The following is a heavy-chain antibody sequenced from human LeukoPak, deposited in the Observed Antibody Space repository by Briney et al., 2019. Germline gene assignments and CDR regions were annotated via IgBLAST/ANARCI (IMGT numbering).Heavy chain of an antibody. CDR2: MNPNSGNT. J-gene: IGHJ5*02. CDR3: ARYEEYENWFDP. V-gene: IGHV1-8*02. CDR1: GYTFTSYD. D-gene: IGHD2/OR15-2a*01. Sequence: ASVKVSCKASGYTFTSYDINWVRQATGQGLEWMGWMNPNSGNTGYAQKFQGRVTMTRNTSISTAYMELSSLRSEDTAVYYCARYEEYENWFDPWGQGTLVTVSS.